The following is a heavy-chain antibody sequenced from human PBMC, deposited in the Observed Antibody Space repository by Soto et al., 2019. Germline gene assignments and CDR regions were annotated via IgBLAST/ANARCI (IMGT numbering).Heavy chain of an antibody. D-gene: IGHD5-18*01. CDR2: IGTAGDT. V-gene: IGHV3-13*01. J-gene: IGHJ6*03. CDR3: ARGPPMVTEFYYYMDV. Sequence: GGSLRLSCATSGFIFSDYDMHWVRQGTGRGLEWVSVIGTAGDTYYAGSVKGRVTVSRDNARSSLYLQMNSLRVGDTAVYYCARGPPMVTEFYYYMDVWGKGTTVTVSS. CDR1: GFIFSDYD.